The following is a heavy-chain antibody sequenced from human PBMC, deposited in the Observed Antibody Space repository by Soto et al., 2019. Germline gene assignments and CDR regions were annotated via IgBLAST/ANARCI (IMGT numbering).Heavy chain of an antibody. Sequence: GGSLRLSCAASGFTFSSYSMNWVRQAPGKGLEWVSSISSSSSYIYYADSVKGRFTISRDNARNSLYLQMNSLRAEDTAVYYCARDQSGTAMAYYYYYMDVWGKGTMVTVSS. CDR1: GFTFSSYS. D-gene: IGHD5-18*01. CDR3: ARDQSGTAMAYYYYYMDV. V-gene: IGHV3-21*01. J-gene: IGHJ6*03. CDR2: ISSSSSYI.